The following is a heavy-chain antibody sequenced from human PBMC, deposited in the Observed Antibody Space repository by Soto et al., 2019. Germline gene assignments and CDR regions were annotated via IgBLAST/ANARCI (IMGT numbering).Heavy chain of an antibody. CDR3: GTDQDFSKAN. J-gene: IGHJ4*02. D-gene: IGHD4-4*01. V-gene: IGHV3-7*01. Sequence: PVGSLRLSCAASGFIFSHYWMNWVRQAPGKGLEWVSNLNEDGSQTYYADSVKGRFTISRDNARNLLYLQMNNLGAHDTAGYYCGTDQDFSKANWGQGSLVTVSS. CDR2: LNEDGSQT. CDR1: GFIFSHYW.